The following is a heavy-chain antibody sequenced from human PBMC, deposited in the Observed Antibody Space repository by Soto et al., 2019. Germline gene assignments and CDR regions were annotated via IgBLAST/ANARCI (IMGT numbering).Heavy chain of an antibody. CDR2: MYTGGTT. CDR3: ARGFYAGGRTLPFDY. V-gene: IGHV3-53*01. CDR1: GFTVNTNY. J-gene: IGHJ4*02. D-gene: IGHD2-8*02. Sequence: EVQLVESGGDLIQPGGSLRLSCAVSGFTVNTNYVTWVRQAPGKGLEWVSVMYTGGTTYYADSAKGRFTISRDNSKNTVYLQMNSLRAEDTAIYYCARGFYAGGRTLPFDYWGQGTLVTVSS.